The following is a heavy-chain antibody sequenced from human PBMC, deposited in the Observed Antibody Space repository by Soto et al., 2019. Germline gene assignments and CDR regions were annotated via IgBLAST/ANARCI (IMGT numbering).Heavy chain of an antibody. CDR3: AREGGIARSGNNWFDP. Sequence: QVQLVESGGGVVQPGRSLRLSCAASGFTFSSYAMLWVRQAPGKGLEWVALISYDGSNKHYADSVEGRFTISRDNSKNKLYLQMNSLRTEDRAMVYCAREGGIARSGNNWFDPWGQGTLVTVSS. D-gene: IGHD6-13*01. J-gene: IGHJ5*02. CDR2: ISYDGSNK. V-gene: IGHV3-30-3*01. CDR1: GFTFSSYA.